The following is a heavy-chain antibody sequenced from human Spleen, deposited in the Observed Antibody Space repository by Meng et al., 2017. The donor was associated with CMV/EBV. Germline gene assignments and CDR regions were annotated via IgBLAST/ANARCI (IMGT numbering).Heavy chain of an antibody. D-gene: IGHD5-12*01. Sequence: YTFISYGITWVRQAPGQGLEWMGWISAYNGNTNYAQKLQGRVTMTTDTSTSTAYMELRSLRSDDTAVYYCARIKGYSGYDWYYFDCWGQGTLVTVSS. J-gene: IGHJ4*02. CDR3: ARIKGYSGYDWYYFDC. CDR2: ISAYNGNT. CDR1: YTFISYG. V-gene: IGHV1-18*01.